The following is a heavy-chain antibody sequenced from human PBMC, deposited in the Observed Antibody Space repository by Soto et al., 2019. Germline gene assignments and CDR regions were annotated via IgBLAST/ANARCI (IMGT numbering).Heavy chain of an antibody. CDR3: ARAKYCGGDCLPGDYYYYGMDV. Sequence: AGGPLRLSCAASGFTFSSYAMHWVRQAPGKGLEWVAVISYDGSNKYYADSVKGRFTISRDNSKNTLYLQMNSLRAEDTAVYYCARAKYCGGDCLPGDYYYYGMDVWGQGTTVTSP. J-gene: IGHJ6*02. CDR1: GFTFSSYA. D-gene: IGHD2-21*02. V-gene: IGHV3-30-3*01. CDR2: ISYDGSNK.